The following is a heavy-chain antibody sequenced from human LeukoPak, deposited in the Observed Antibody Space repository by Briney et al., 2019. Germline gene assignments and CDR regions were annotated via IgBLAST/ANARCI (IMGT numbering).Heavy chain of an antibody. CDR2: ISASSGNT. J-gene: IGHJ4*02. CDR3: AKGSRIDGSNS. Sequence: GGSLRLSCAASGFTFSSNAMTWVRQAPGKGLEWVSAISASSGNTYYADSVKGRFTISRDISMQTLYLQMNSLRAEDTAVYYCAKGSRIDGSNSWGQGTLVTVSS. CDR1: GFTFSSNA. D-gene: IGHD5-24*01. V-gene: IGHV3-23*01.